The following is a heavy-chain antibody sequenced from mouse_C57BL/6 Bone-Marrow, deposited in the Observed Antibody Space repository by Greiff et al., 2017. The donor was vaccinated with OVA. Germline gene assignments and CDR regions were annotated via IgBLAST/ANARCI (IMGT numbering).Heavy chain of an antibody. V-gene: IGHV5-4*01. D-gene: IGHD1-1*01. J-gene: IGHJ4*01. Sequence: EVMLVESGGGLVKPGGSLKLSCAASGFTFSSYAMSWVRQTPEKRLEWVATISDGGSYTYYPDNVKGRFTISRDNAKNNLYLQMSHLKSEDTAMYYCAREITTWAMDYWGQGTSVTVSS. CDR3: AREITTWAMDY. CDR2: ISDGGSYT. CDR1: GFTFSSYA.